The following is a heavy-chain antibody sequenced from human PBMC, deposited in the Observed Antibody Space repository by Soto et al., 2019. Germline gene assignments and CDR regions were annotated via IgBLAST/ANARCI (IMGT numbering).Heavy chain of an antibody. CDR3: GGGGGYYYDSSGYFDAFDI. V-gene: IGHV1-69*01. Sequence: QVQLVQSGAEVKKPGSSVKVSCKASGGTFSSYAISWVRQAPGQGLEWMGGIIPIFGTANYAQKFQGRVTFTAEESRSTAYWGLGGWRSGDRAVFYWGGGGGYYYDSSGYFDAFDIWGQGTMVTVSS. CDR1: GGTFSSYA. CDR2: IIPIFGTA. D-gene: IGHD3-22*01. J-gene: IGHJ3*02.